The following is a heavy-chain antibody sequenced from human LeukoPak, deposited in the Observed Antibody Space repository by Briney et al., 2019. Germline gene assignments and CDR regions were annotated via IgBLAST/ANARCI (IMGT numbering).Heavy chain of an antibody. CDR2: VRSKAYGRTT. D-gene: IGHD3-10*01. J-gene: IGHJ4*02. V-gene: IGHV3-49*04. CDR1: GFTFCDYA. CDR3: TRDKGSIPQDFDY. Sequence: GGSLRLSCAASGFTFCDYAMSWVRQAPGTGLGWVGFVRSKAYGRTTEYAASVKGRFTISRDDSKSIAYLQMDSRKTEDTAVYYCTRDKGSIPQDFDYWGQGTLVTVSS.